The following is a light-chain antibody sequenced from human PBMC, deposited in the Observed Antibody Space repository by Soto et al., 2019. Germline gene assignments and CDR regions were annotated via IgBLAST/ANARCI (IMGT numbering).Light chain of an antibody. CDR1: QTISSSY. CDR3: QQYGDSPPYT. CDR2: GVS. Sequence: VLTQSPGTLSLSPGERATISCRASQTISSSYLAWYQRKPGQAPRLLIYGVSTRATGIPHRFSGSGSGTDFTLTISRLEPEDCGVYYCQQYGDSPPYTFGQGTRLEIK. J-gene: IGKJ2*01. V-gene: IGKV3-20*01.